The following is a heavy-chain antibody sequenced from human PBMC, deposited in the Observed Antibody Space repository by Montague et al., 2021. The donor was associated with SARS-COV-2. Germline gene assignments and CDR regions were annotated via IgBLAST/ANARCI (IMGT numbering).Heavy chain of an antibody. CDR3: ARDRPESWRISPGLAGLFATVVHSASGMDV. CDR1: GDSMTSGSHF. Sequence: TLSLTCTVSGDSMTSGSHFWTWIRQPAGKGLEWIGHTQTSGTSNYNPSLRDRITLSVDTSRNQFSLQLRSVTAADTAIYYCARDRPESWRISPGLAGLFATVVHSASGMDVWGRGTTVTVS. D-gene: IGHD3-22*01. J-gene: IGHJ6*02. CDR2: TQTSGTS. V-gene: IGHV4-61*09.